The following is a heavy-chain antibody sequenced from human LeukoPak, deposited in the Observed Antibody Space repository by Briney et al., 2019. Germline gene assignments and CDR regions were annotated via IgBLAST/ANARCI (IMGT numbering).Heavy chain of an antibody. V-gene: IGHV3-30*18. Sequence: PGGSLRLSCAASGFTFSSYAMSWVRQAPGKGLEWVAVISYDGSNKYYADSVKGRFTISRDNSKNTLYLQMNSLRAEDTAVYYCAKDPQWLVGGIDYWGQGTLVTVSS. CDR2: ISYDGSNK. J-gene: IGHJ4*02. CDR1: GFTFSSYA. CDR3: AKDPQWLVGGIDY. D-gene: IGHD6-19*01.